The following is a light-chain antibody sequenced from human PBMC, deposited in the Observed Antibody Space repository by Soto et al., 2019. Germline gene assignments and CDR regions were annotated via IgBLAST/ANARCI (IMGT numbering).Light chain of an antibody. V-gene: IGKV3-20*01. CDR2: GAS. J-gene: IGKJ2*01. Sequence: EIVLTQSPGTLSLSPGERATLSCRASQSVSSSYLAWYQQKPGQAPWLLIYGASNRATGIPDRFSGSGSGTDFTLTISRLEPEDFAVYFCQQYNNSPEYTFGQGTKLEIK. CDR3: QQYNNSPEYT. CDR1: QSVSSSY.